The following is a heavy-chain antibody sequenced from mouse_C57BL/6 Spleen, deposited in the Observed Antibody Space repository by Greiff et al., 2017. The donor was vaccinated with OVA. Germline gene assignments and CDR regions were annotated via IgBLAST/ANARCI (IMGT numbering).Heavy chain of an antibody. D-gene: IGHD3-2*02. Sequence: VQLQQSGPELVKPGASVKISCKASGYAFSSSWMNWVKQRPGKGLEWIGRIYPGDGDTNYNGKFKGKATLTADKSSSTAYMQLSSLTSEDSAVYVCARAAQATWGFAYWGQGTLVTVSA. V-gene: IGHV1-82*01. CDR1: GYAFSSSW. CDR3: ARAAQATWGFAY. J-gene: IGHJ3*01. CDR2: IYPGDGDT.